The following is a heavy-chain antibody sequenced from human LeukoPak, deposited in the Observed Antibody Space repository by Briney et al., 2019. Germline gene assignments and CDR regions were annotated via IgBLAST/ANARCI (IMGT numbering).Heavy chain of an antibody. D-gene: IGHD3-16*01. CDR1: GFTLSSFA. Sequence: GGPLRLSCAASGFTLSSFAMHWVRQAPGRALEWGSAVSASGASQYYADSVKGRFTISRDNSKNSLYLQMNSLRTEDTALYYCAKVYWGGPLAFDIWGRGTMVTVSS. V-gene: IGHV3-43*02. J-gene: IGHJ3*02. CDR2: VSASGASQ. CDR3: AKVYWGGPLAFDI.